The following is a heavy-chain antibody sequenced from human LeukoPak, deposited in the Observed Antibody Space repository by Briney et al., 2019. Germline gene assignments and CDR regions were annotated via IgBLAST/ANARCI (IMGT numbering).Heavy chain of an antibody. D-gene: IGHD6-19*01. CDR3: VPQCGRPI. J-gene: IGHJ3*02. V-gene: IGHV3-7*01. CDR2: INEDGSVK. CDR1: GFIVNNYY. Sequence: GGSMRLSCAASGFIVNNYYMSWVRQAPGKGLEWVANINEDGSVKDYVDSVKGRFTISRDNAKNSLYLQMNSLRAEDTAVYYCVPQCGRPIWGQGTKLTVSS.